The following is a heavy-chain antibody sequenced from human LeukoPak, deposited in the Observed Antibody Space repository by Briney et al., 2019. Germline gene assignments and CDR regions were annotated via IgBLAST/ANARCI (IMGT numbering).Heavy chain of an antibody. V-gene: IGHV3-7*01. CDR2: IKKDGSEK. D-gene: IGHD5-18*01. J-gene: IGHJ4*02. CDR3: ARDLSGVTGYTYGRGIDY. CDR1: GFTFSSYW. Sequence: GGSLRLSCAASGFTFSSYWMSWVRQAPGKGLEWVANIKKDGSEKYYVDSVKGRFTISRDNAKTSLYLQMNSLRAEDTAVYHCARDLSGVTGYTYGRGIDYWGQGTLVTVSS.